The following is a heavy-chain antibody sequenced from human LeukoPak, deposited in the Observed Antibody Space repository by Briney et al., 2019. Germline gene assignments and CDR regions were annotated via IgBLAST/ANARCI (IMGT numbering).Heavy chain of an antibody. CDR1: GGSFSGYY. Sequence: PSETLSLTCAVYGGSFSGYYWSWIRQPPGKGLEWIGEINHSGSTNYNPSLKSRVTISVDTSKNQFSLKLSSVTAADTAVYYCARYRNGVVPLSGYYYYGMDVWGQGTTVTVSS. J-gene: IGHJ6*02. CDR2: INHSGST. V-gene: IGHV4-34*01. CDR3: ARYRNGVVPLSGYYYYGMDV. D-gene: IGHD3-3*01.